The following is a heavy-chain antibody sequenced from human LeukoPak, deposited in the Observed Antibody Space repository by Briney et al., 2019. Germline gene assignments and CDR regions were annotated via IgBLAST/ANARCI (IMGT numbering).Heavy chain of an antibody. CDR1: GFTFSSYS. V-gene: IGHV3-48*01. D-gene: IGHD3-10*01. J-gene: IGHJ4*02. CDR2: ISSSSSTI. CDR3: GKDLKPGGLDS. Sequence: QAGGSLRLSCAASGFTFSSYSMNWVRQAPGKGLEWVSYISSSSSTIYYADSVKGRFTISRDNAKNSLYLQMNSLRVEDTALYYCGKDLKPGGLDSWGQGTLVTVSS.